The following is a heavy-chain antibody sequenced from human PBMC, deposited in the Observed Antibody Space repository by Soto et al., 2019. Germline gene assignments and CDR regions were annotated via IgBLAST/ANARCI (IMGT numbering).Heavy chain of an antibody. CDR1: GGTFSSYA. Sequence: QVQLVQSGAEVKKPGSSVKVSCKASGGTFSSYAISWVRQAPGQGLEGMGGIIPIFGTANYAQKFQGRVTIAADESTSTAYMELSSLRSEDTAVYSCASMTSDAAAGPGALDYWGQGTLVTVSS. V-gene: IGHV1-69*01. CDR2: IIPIFGTA. CDR3: ASMTSDAAAGPGALDY. D-gene: IGHD6-13*01. J-gene: IGHJ4*02.